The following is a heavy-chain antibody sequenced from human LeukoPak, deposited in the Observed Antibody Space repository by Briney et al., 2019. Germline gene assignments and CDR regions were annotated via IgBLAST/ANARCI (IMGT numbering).Heavy chain of an antibody. V-gene: IGHV3-48*03. J-gene: IGHJ3*01. CDR2: IRRCGSTT. CDR1: GFIFGNFE. CDR3: VRGGYCVGGLCYSLKPFDL. D-gene: IGHD2-8*02. Sequence: GGSLRLSCAASGFIFGNFEMHGVRQAPGEGREGVSYIRRCGSTTFYADSVKGRFTISRDSANNSLYLQMSSLRAEDTAVYCCVRGGYCVGGLCYSLKPFDLWGRGTMVTVSS.